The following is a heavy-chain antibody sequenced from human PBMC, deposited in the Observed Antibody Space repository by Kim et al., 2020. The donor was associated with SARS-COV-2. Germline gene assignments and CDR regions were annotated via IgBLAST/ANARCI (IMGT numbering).Heavy chain of an antibody. V-gene: IGHV1-69*02. CDR1: GGTFSSYT. D-gene: IGHD3-10*01. J-gene: IGHJ4*02. Sequence: SVKVSCKASGGTFSSYTISWVRQAPGQGLEWMGRIIPILGIANYAQKFQGRVTITADKSTSTAYMELSSLRSEDTAVYYCARSRFGELLWFDYWGQGTLVTVSS. CDR3: ARSRFGELLWFDY. CDR2: IIPILGIA.